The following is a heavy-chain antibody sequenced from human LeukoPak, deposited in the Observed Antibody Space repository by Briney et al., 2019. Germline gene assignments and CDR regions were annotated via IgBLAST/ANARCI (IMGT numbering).Heavy chain of an antibody. Sequence: SETLSLTCTVSGDSISSDYWTWIRQPPGKGLEWIGYIYFSGSTNYNPSLKSRVTISLDTSKNQFSLKLSSVTAADTAVYYCVRVAVPEKYFVYWGQGILVTVSS. J-gene: IGHJ4*02. CDR1: GDSISSDY. D-gene: IGHD4-17*01. V-gene: IGHV4-59*01. CDR3: VRVAVPEKYFVY. CDR2: IYFSGST.